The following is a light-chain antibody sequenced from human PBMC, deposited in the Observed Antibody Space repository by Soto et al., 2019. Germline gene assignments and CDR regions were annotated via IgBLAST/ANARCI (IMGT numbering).Light chain of an antibody. J-gene: IGKJ5*01. CDR3: QQYTGPPVT. V-gene: IGKV3-20*01. CDR1: QSLRGNY. Sequence: DILLTQSPGTRSLSPGERATLSCRASQSLRGNYLAWFQQKAGQPPRLVIYGASSRATGIPDRFSGSGSGTDFTLTISRLEPEDFAVYYCQQYTGPPVTFGQGTRLDIK. CDR2: GAS.